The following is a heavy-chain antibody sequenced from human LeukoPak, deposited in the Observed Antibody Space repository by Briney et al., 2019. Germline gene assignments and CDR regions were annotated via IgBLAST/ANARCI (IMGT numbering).Heavy chain of an antibody. CDR3: AKGGLREHKFDY. D-gene: IGHD4-17*01. Sequence: GGSLRLSCAASGFTFSNHGMNWVRQAPGKGLEWLSGISPRGGGTYYADSVKGRFTISRDNSKNTLYLQMNSLRAEDTAVYYCAKGGLREHKFDYWGQGTLVTVSS. CDR2: ISPRGGGT. CDR1: GFTFSNHG. V-gene: IGHV3-23*01. J-gene: IGHJ4*02.